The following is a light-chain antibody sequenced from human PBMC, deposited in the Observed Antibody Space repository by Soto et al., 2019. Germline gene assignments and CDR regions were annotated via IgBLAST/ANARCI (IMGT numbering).Light chain of an antibody. CDR2: WAS. CDR3: QHFYNPPLFI. V-gene: IGKV4-1*01. J-gene: IGKJ2*01. Sequence: DIVMTQSPDSLAVSLGERATISCRSSQAIFRDSSGRHLLAWYQQKPGQPPKLLIYWASTRESGVPDRFSGSGSGTDFTLTISGLQAEDGAVYYCQHFYNPPLFIFGRGTKLEI. CDR1: QAIFRDSSGRHL.